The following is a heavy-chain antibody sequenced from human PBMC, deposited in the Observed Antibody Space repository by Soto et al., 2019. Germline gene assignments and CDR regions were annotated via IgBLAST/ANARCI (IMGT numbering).Heavy chain of an antibody. V-gene: IGHV4-59*01. CDR3: ARDYPYFTLTTTGGMDV. CDR1: GGSINNFY. CDR2: IYSSGDT. D-gene: IGHD4-17*01. Sequence: SETLSLTCAVSGGSINNFYWSWIRQPPGKGLEWLGYIYSSGDTNYSPSLKSRVTISVGRSKNQFSLKLSSVTAADTAVYYCARDYPYFTLTTTGGMDVWGQGTTVTVSS. J-gene: IGHJ6*02.